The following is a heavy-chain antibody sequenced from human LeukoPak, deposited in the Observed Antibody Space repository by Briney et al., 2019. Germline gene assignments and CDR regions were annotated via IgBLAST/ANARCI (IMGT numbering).Heavy chain of an antibody. CDR2: ISSVGSTI. V-gene: IGHV3-11*01. J-gene: IGHJ6*02. Sequence: PGGSLRLSCAASGFIFSDYYMSWIRQAPGKGLEWVSYISSVGSTIYYADSVKGRFTISRDNGKNSLYLQMNSLRAEDTAVYYCARARPWDSSRSYYFGMDVWGHGTTVTVSS. CDR1: GFIFSDYY. D-gene: IGHD3-22*01. CDR3: ARARPWDSSRSYYFGMDV.